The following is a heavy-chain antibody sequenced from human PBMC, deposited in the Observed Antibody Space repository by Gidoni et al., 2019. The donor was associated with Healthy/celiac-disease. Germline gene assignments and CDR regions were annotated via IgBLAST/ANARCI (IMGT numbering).Heavy chain of an antibody. D-gene: IGHD3-22*01. V-gene: IGHV3-21*01. Sequence: EVQLVESGGGLVKPGGALRLSCAASGCTFSSDSMNWVRQAPGKGLEWVSSISSRSSYIYSADSVKGRFTISRDNAKNSLYLHMNRLRAEDTAVYYCARGRAHYYDSSGYWTLDYWGQGTLVTVSS. J-gene: IGHJ4*02. CDR3: ARGRAHYYDSSGYWTLDY. CDR2: ISSRSSYI. CDR1: GCTFSSDS.